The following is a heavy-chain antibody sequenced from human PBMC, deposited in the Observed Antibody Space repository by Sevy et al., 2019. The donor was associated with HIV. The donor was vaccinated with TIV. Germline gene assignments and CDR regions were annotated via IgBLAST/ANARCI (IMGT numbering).Heavy chain of an antibody. V-gene: IGHV4-39*02. CDR2: IYYSWST. Sequence: SETLSLTCTVSGGSISSSSYYWGWIRQPPGKGLEWIGSIYYSWSTYYNPSLKSRVTISVDTSKNQFSLKLSSVTAADTAVYYCAREASYYGSGSYPRGYYYYMDVWGKGTTVTVSS. J-gene: IGHJ6*03. CDR3: AREASYYGSGSYPRGYYYYMDV. CDR1: GGSISSSSYY. D-gene: IGHD3-10*01.